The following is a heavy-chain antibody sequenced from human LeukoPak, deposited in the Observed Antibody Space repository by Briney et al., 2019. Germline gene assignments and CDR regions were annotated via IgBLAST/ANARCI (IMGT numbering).Heavy chain of an antibody. CDR1: GFTFSSYA. V-gene: IGHV3-23*01. D-gene: IGHD3/OR15-3a*01. J-gene: IGHJ3*02. CDR2: TSSGGGTT. Sequence: GGSLRLSCAASGFTFSSYAMTWVRQAPGKGLEWVSGTSSGGGTTYYADSVKGRFTISRDNSKNTLYLQMNGLRVEDTAVYYCVREGPRGLAFDIWGQGTMVTVSS. CDR3: VREGPRGLAFDI.